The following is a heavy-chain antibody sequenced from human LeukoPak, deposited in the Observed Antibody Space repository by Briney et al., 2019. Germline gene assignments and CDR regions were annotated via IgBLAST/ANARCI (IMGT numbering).Heavy chain of an antibody. Sequence: SETLSLTCTVSGGSISSYYWSWIRQPPGKGLEWIGYIYYSGSTNYDPSLKSRVTISVDTSKNQFSLKPSSVTAADTAVYYCARDAGGSGRHYYYGMDVWGQGTTVTVSS. D-gene: IGHD3-10*01. CDR3: ARDAGGSGRHYYYGMDV. CDR2: IYYSGST. CDR1: GGSISSYY. J-gene: IGHJ6*02. V-gene: IGHV4-59*01.